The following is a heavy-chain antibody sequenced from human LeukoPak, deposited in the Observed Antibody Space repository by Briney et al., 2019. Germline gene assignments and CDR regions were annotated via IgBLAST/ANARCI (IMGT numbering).Heavy chain of an antibody. V-gene: IGHV4-59*01. CDR1: GGSISTYY. CDR3: ARHLGYGDYYFYGMDV. D-gene: IGHD4-17*01. J-gene: IGHJ6*02. CDR2: VLYSGST. Sequence: PSETLSLTCTVSGGSISTYYWTWIRQPPGKGLEWIGYVLYSGSTNYNPSLKSRVTISVDTSKNQFSLKLSSVTAADTAVYYCARHLGYGDYYFYGMDVWGQGTTVTVSS.